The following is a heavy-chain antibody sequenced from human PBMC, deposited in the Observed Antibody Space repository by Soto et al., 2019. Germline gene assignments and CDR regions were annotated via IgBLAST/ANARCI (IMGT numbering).Heavy chain of an antibody. D-gene: IGHD3-3*01. CDR3: ARGLRITIFGVVPYFDY. V-gene: IGHV3-30-3*01. Sequence: QVQLVESGGGVVQPGRSLRLSCAASGFTFSSYAMHWVRQAPGKGLEWVAVISYDGSNKYYADSVKGRFTISRDNSKNTLYLQMNSLRSEDTAVYYCARGLRITIFGVVPYFDYWGQGTLVTVSS. CDR2: ISYDGSNK. J-gene: IGHJ4*02. CDR1: GFTFSSYA.